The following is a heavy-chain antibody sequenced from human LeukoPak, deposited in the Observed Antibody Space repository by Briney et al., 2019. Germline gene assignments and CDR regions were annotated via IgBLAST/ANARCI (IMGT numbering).Heavy chain of an antibody. CDR2: IRSKAYGGTT. V-gene: IGHV3-49*04. CDR3: TRSKYYYDSSGYY. D-gene: IGHD3-22*01. CDR1: GFNFSSYS. J-gene: IGHJ4*02. Sequence: GGSLRLSCAASGFNFSSYSMNWVRQAPGKGLEWVGFIRSKAYGGTTEYAASVKGRFTISRDDSKSIAYLQMNSLKTEDTAVYYCTRSKYYYDSSGYYWGQGTLVTVSS.